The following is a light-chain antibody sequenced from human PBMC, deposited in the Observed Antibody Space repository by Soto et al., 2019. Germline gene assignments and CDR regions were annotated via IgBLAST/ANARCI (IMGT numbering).Light chain of an antibody. CDR3: QQYYSYPRT. Sequence: AIRMTQSPSSFSASTGDRVTITCRASQGISSYLAWYQQKPGKATKLLIYAASTLQSGVPSRFSGSGSGTDFTLTISCLQSEDFATYSCQQYYSYPRTFGQGTKVEIK. J-gene: IGKJ1*01. V-gene: IGKV1-8*01. CDR1: QGISSY. CDR2: AAS.